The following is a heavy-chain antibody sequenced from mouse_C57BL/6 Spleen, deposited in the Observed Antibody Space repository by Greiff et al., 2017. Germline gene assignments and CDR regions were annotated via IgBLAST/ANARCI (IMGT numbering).Heavy chain of an antibody. V-gene: IGHV1-20*01. CDR2: INPYNGDT. D-gene: IGHD1-1*01. Sequence: EVKVVESGPELVKPGDSVKISCKASGYSFTGYFMNWVMQSHGKSLEWIGRINPYNGDTFYNQKFTGKATLTVDKSSSTAHMELRSLTSEDSAVNYCARERDYCGSSHWYFDVWGTGTTVTVSS. CDR3: ARERDYCGSSHWYFDV. CDR1: GYSFTGYF. J-gene: IGHJ1*03.